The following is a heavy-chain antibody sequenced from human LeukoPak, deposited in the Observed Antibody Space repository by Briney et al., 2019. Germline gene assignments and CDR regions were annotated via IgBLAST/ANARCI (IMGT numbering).Heavy chain of an antibody. J-gene: IGHJ6*03. D-gene: IGHD3-22*01. CDR2: INHSGST. Sequence: SETLSLTCAVYGGSFSGYYWSWIRQPPGKGLEWIGEINHSGSTNYNPSLKSRVTISVDTSKNQFSLKLSSVTAADTAVHYCARGYYDSSGYYFGYYYYYMDVWGKGTTVTVSS. CDR1: GGSFSGYY. V-gene: IGHV4-34*01. CDR3: ARGYYDSSGYYFGYYYYYMDV.